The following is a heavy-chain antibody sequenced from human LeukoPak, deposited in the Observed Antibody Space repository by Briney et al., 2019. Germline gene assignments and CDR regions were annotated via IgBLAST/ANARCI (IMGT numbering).Heavy chain of an antibody. CDR1: GFTFSSYS. V-gene: IGHV3-21*01. D-gene: IGHD3-16*01. CDR3: ERDVTLGNFDY. J-gene: IGHJ4*02. Sequence: GGSLRLSCAASGFTFSSYSMNWVRQAPGKGLEWVSSISSSSYIYYADSVKGRFTISRDNAKNSLYLQMNSLRAEDTAVYYCERDVTLGNFDYWGQGILVIVSS. CDR2: ISSSSYI.